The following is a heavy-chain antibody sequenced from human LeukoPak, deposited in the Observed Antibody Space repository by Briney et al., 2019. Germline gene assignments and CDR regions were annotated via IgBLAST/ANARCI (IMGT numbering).Heavy chain of an antibody. D-gene: IGHD5-18*01. J-gene: IGHJ5*02. V-gene: IGHV3-11*01. CDR3: ARIHRSNWFDP. CDR1: GITLSDNY. Sequence: GGSLRLSCAASGITLSDNYMSWIRQAPGKGPEWVSYITTGGRTMYYADSVRGRFTISGDNAKNSLYLQMNSLRADDTAVYFCARIHRSNWFDPWGQGTLVTVSS. CDR2: ITTGGRTM.